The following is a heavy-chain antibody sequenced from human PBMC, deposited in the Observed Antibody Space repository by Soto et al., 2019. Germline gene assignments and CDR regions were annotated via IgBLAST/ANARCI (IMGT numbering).Heavy chain of an antibody. Sequence: LSLTFTVFVGCVSIGDYLWSWIRQRPGKVLEWIGYIHDSGNTYYNPSLKSRVTISLDTSKNQFSLKVTSMTDADTAVYFCARARGGDSGDYASLFDRWGQGNLVTVSS. CDR2: IHDSGNT. J-gene: IGHJ5*02. CDR3: ARARGGDSGDYASLFDR. V-gene: IGHV4-30-4*01. CDR1: VGCVSIGDYL. D-gene: IGHD4-17*01.